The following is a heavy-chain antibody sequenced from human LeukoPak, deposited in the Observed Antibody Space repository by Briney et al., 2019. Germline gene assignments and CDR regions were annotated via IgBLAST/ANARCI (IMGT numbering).Heavy chain of an antibody. D-gene: IGHD3-3*01. CDR1: GGFFSGYY. CDR3: ARGLTYYDFWSGYSRHENWFDP. CDR2: INHSGST. J-gene: IGHJ5*02. Sequence: PSETLSLTCAVYGGFFSGYYWNWIRQPPGKGLEWIGEINHSGSTNYNPSLKSRVTISVDTSKNQFSLKLSSVTAADTAVYYCARGLTYYDFWSGYSRHENWFDPWGQGTLVTVSS. V-gene: IGHV4-34*01.